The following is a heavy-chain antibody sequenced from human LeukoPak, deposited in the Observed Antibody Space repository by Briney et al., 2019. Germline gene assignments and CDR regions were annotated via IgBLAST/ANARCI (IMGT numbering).Heavy chain of an antibody. V-gene: IGHV3-48*04. CDR1: GFTFSSYS. CDR2: ISSSSSTI. J-gene: IGHJ6*03. CDR3: ARGGPVAGYYFYYYMDV. D-gene: IGHD6-19*01. Sequence: GGSLRLSCAASGFTFSSYSMNWVRQAPGKGLEWVSYISSSSSTIYYADSVKGRFTISRDNANTSLYLQMNSLRAEDTALYYCARGGPVAGYYFYYYMDVWGKGTTVTVSS.